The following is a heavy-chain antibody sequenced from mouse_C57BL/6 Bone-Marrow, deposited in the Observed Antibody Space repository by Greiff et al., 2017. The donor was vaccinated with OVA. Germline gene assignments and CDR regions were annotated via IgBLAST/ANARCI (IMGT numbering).Heavy chain of an antibody. J-gene: IGHJ4*01. CDR3: AMVFYYSNYAFYYYAMDY. D-gene: IGHD2-5*01. Sequence: VQLQQSGAELVRPGTSVQMSCKASGYTFTNYWIGWAKQRPGHGLEWIGDIYPGGGYTNYNEKFKGKATLTADKSSSTAYMQFSSLTSEDSAIYYCAMVFYYSNYAFYYYAMDYWGQGTSVTVSS. CDR1: GYTFTNYW. CDR2: IYPGGGYT. V-gene: IGHV1-63*01.